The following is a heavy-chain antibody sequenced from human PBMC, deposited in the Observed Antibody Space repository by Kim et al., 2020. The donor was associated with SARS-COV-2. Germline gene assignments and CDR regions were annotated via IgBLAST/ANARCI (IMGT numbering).Heavy chain of an antibody. D-gene: IGHD2-8*02. V-gene: IGHV3-7*01. Sequence: GGSLRLSCVASGFSFTTNWMSWVRQAPAKGLAWVAMIIADGTEKYYAESVEGRFTIARDNAKNSLFLQMSSLRADDTAVYYCVRDRKYCLDYWDPGTLVTVSS. CDR3: VRDRKYCLDY. J-gene: IGHJ4*02. CDR2: IIADGTEK. CDR1: GFSFTTNW.